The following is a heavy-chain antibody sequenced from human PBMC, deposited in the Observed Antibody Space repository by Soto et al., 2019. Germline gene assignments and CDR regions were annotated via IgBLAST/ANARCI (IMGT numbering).Heavy chain of an antibody. CDR2: ISWNSGSI. D-gene: IGHD4-17*01. J-gene: IGHJ3*02. CDR3: AKDYGDYTDAFDI. Sequence: PGGSLRLSCAASGFTFDDYAMHWVRQAPGKGLEWVSGISWNSGSIGYADSVKGRFTISRDNAKNSLYLQMNSLRAEDTALYYCAKDYGDYTDAFDIWGQGTMVTVSS. CDR1: GFTFDDYA. V-gene: IGHV3-9*01.